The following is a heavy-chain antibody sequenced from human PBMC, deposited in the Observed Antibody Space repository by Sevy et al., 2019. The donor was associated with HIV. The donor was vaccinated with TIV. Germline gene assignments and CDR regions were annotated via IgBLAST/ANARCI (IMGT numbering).Heavy chain of an antibody. CDR3: STGGSLFQH. CDR2: IKTKRDGGTT. V-gene: IGHV3-15*01. Sequence: GGSLRLSCAPSGFTFDDAWMSWVRQVPGKGLEWVGRIKTKRDGGTTDYAAPVKGRFTISRDDSKNTLYLQMNNLKTEDTALYYCSTGGSLFQHWGQGTLVTVSS. J-gene: IGHJ1*01. CDR1: GFTFDDAW. D-gene: IGHD3-16*01.